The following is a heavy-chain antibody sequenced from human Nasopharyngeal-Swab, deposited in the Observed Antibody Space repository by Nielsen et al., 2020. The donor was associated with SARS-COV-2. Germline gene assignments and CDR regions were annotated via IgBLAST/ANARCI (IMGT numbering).Heavy chain of an antibody. Sequence: GESLKISCPASGFTFSSYWMHWVRQAPGKGLVWVSRIHIDGSSTSYGDSVKGRFTISRDDAKNTLYLQMNSLRTEDTAVYYCASGTYDNAPGWGQGTLVTVSS. D-gene: IGHD1-1*01. CDR1: GFTFSSYW. CDR3: ASGTYDNAPG. J-gene: IGHJ4*02. V-gene: IGHV3-74*01. CDR2: IHIDGSST.